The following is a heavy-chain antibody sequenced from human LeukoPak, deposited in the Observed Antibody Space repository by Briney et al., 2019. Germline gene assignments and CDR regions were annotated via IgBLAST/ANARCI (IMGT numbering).Heavy chain of an antibody. J-gene: IGHJ4*02. D-gene: IGHD3-22*01. V-gene: IGHV4-59*01. CDR3: ARTYYYDSSGYFDY. CDR1: GGSIGSYY. Sequence: PSETLSLTCTVSGGSIGSYYWSWIRQPPGKGLEWIGYIYYSGSTNYNPSLKSRVTISVDTSKNQFSLKLSSVTAADTAVYYRARTYYYDSSGYFDYWGQGTLVTVSS. CDR2: IYYSGST.